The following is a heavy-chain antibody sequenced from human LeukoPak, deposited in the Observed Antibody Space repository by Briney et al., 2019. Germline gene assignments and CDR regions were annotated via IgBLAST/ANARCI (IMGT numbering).Heavy chain of an antibody. V-gene: IGHV4-34*01. CDR1: LDSFSGYS. CDR2: INSGGST. CDR3: ARTYEIGGDNAFYFYFYYMDV. D-gene: IGHD1-26*01. Sequence: PSETLSLTCAVYLDSFSGYSWSWIRQPPGRGLEWLGDINSGGSTNYNPSLRSRVTISADTSKNQFSLKLASVTAADTAMYYCARTYEIGGDNAFYFYFYYMDVWAKGTMVTISS. J-gene: IGHJ6*03.